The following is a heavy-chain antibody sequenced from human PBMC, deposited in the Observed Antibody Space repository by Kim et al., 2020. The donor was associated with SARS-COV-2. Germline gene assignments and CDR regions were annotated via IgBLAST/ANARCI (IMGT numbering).Heavy chain of an antibody. CDR1: GFTFSSYA. D-gene: IGHD7-27*01. V-gene: IGHV3-30*04. Sequence: GGSLRLSCAASGFTFSSYAMHWVRQAPGKGLEWVTVISYDGSNKYYADSVKGRFTISRDNSKNTLYLQMNSLRAEDTAVYYCARTTSNWVPLDAFDIWGQGTMVTVSS. CDR3: ARTTSNWVPLDAFDI. J-gene: IGHJ3*02. CDR2: ISYDGSNK.